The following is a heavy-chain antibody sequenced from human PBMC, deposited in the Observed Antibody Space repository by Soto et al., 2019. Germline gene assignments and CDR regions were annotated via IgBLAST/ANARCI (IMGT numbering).Heavy chain of an antibody. J-gene: IGHJ4*02. CDR1: GFTFSSFA. CDR3: ARGDIVPTIKIDH. V-gene: IGHV3-30-3*01. Sequence: QVHLLESGGVVVQPGRSLRLSCVASGFTFSSFAMHLVPQAPGKGLEWVARISYDGGNQYYADSVKGRFTISRDNFKNTLQLQNNSLRAWDTDVFYWARGDIVPTIKIDHWGQGTVVPVSS. D-gene: IGHD5-12*01. CDR2: ISYDGGNQ.